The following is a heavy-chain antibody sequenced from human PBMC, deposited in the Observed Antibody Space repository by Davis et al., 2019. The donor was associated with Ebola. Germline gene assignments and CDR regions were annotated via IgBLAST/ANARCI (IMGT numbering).Heavy chain of an antibody. V-gene: IGHV3-33*05. CDR1: GLRLAPYG. CDR2: SLNDATTE. CDR3: ARDHFEGSLDY. J-gene: IGHJ4*02. Sequence: GESLKISCATSGLRLAPYGMHWVRQAPGKGLEWVSFSLNDATTEYYGDSVRGRFTISRDTSRNMIYLQMNSLRVEDTAVYYCARDHFEGSLDYWGQGTLVTVSS. D-gene: IGHD3-9*01.